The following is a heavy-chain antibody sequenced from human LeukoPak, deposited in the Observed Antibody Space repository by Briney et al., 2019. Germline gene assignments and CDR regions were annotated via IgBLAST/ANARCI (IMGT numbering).Heavy chain of an antibody. CDR3: AAPGVPAATYYFDY. J-gene: IGHJ4*02. V-gene: IGHV3-30-3*01. CDR2: ISYDGNNK. CDR1: GFTFSDYA. Sequence: PGRSLRLSCAASGFTFSDYAIHWVRQAPGKGLEWVAVISYDGNNKEYADSVKGRFTISRDNSKSTVYLQVNSLRGEDTAVYYCAAPGVPAATYYFDYWGQGTLVTVSS. D-gene: IGHD2-2*01.